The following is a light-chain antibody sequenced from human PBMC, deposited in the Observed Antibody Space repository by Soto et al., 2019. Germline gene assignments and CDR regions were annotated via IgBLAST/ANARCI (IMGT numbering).Light chain of an antibody. V-gene: IGKV1-5*01. J-gene: IGKJ1*01. Sequence: DIQMTQSPSSVYASVGVRVTITCRASQSISSWLAWYQQKPGKAPKLLIYDGSSLESGVPSRFSGSGSGTEFTLTISSLQPDDFATYYCQQYNSYPCTFGQGTKVE. CDR1: QSISSW. CDR2: DGS. CDR3: QQYNSYPCT.